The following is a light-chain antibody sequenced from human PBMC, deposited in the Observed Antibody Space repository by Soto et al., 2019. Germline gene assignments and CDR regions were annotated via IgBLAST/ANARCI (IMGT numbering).Light chain of an antibody. CDR1: SSNIGAGYD. Sequence: QSVLTQPPSLFGAPGKSVTISCPGSSSNIGAGYDVHWYQQLPGTAPKPLIYGNSNRPSGVPDRFSGSKSGTSASLAITGLQAEDEADYYCQSYDSTLSGFYVFGTGTKVTGL. CDR2: GNS. CDR3: QSYDSTLSGFYV. V-gene: IGLV1-40*01. J-gene: IGLJ1*01.